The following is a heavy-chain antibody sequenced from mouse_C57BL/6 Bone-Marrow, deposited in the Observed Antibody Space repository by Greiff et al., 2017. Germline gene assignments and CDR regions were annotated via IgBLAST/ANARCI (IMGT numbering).Heavy chain of an antibody. CDR3: VSYGNSWFAY. CDR1: GFNIKNTY. CDR2: IDPANGTT. V-gene: IGHV14-3*01. Sequence: EVKLVESVAGLVRPGASVKLSCTASGFNIKNTYMHWVKQRPEQGLEWIGRIDPANGTTKYAPTVQGRSTITADTSSNTAYLQLSRLTSEDTAIYYCVSYGNSWFAYWGQGTLVTVSA. D-gene: IGHD2-1*01. J-gene: IGHJ3*01.